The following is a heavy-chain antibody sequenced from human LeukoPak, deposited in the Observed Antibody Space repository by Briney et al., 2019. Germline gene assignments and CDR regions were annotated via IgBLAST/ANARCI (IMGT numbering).Heavy chain of an antibody. CDR3: AKDPVPAAIGGGY. V-gene: IGHV3-30*02. D-gene: IGHD2-2*02. CDR1: GFTFGSYG. J-gene: IGHJ4*02. Sequence: GGSLRLSCAASGFTFGSYGMHWVRQAPGKGLEWVAFIRYDGSNKYYADSVKGRFTISRDNSKNTLYLQMNSLRAEDTAVYYCAKDPVPAAIGGGYWGQGTLVTVSS. CDR2: IRYDGSNK.